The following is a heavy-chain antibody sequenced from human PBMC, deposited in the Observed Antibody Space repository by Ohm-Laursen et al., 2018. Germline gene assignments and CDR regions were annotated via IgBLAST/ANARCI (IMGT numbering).Heavy chain of an antibody. J-gene: IGHJ4*02. CDR1: GFTFSSYG. CDR2: ISYDGSNK. D-gene: IGHD6-6*01. Sequence: SLRLSCAASGFTFSSYGMHWVRQAPGKGLEWVAVISYDGSNKYYADSVKGRFTISRDNSKNTLYLQMNSLRAEDTAVYYCAKLGGGSSSVLFDYWGQGTLVTVSS. V-gene: IGHV3-30*18. CDR3: AKLGGGSSSVLFDY.